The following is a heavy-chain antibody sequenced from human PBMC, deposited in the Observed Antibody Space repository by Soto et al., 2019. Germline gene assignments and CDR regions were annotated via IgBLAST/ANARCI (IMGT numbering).Heavy chain of an antibody. D-gene: IGHD3-22*01. CDR2: IIPIFGTA. CDR3: AISSQHMGYDSSGYYYFPYYFDY. Sequence: ASVKVSCKASGGTFSSYAISWVRQAPGQGLEWMGGIIPIFGTANYAQKFQGRVTITADKSTSTAYMELSSLRSEDTAVYYCAISSQHMGYDSSGYYYFPYYFDYWGQGTLVTVSS. J-gene: IGHJ4*02. V-gene: IGHV1-69*06. CDR1: GGTFSSYA.